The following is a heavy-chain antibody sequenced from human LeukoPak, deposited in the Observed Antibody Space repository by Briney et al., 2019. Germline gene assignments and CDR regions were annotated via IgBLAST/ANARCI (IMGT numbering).Heavy chain of an antibody. CDR2: INAGNGNT. CDR1: GYTFTTYT. CDR3: VRDRGGATTVY. Sequence: ASVKVSCKASGYTFTTYTMHWVRQAPGQRLEWMGWINAGNGNTKYSQKFQGRVTITGDTPASTAYMELSNLRSEDTAVYYCVRDRGGATTVYWGQGTLVTVSS. D-gene: IGHD1-26*01. J-gene: IGHJ4*02. V-gene: IGHV1-3*01.